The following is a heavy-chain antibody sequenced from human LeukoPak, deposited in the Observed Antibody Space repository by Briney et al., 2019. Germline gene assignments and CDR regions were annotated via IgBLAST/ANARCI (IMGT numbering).Heavy chain of an antibody. CDR3: ARHVPSRVRSSGWYGEFDY. D-gene: IGHD6-19*01. V-gene: IGHV4-39*01. J-gene: IGHJ4*01. CDR2: FYYTGST. CDR1: GGSISSSSYF. Sequence: SGTLSLTCTVSGGSISSSSYFWGWIRQPPGKGLEWIGSFYYTGSTYYNPSLKSRVTISVDTSKNQFSLKLSSVTAADTAVYYCARHVPSRVRSSGWYGEFDYWGQGTLVTVSS.